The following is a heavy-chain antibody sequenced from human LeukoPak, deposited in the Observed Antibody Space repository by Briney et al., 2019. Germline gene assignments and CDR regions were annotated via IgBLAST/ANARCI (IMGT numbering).Heavy chain of an antibody. CDR2: INHSGST. V-gene: IGHV4-34*01. J-gene: IGHJ4*02. CDR1: GGSFSGYY. Sequence: SETLSLTCAVYGGSFSGYYWSWIRQPPGRGLEWIGEINHSGSTNYNPSLKSRVTISVDTSKNQFSLKLSSVTAADTAVYYCASIAAAGSFDYWGQGTLVTVSS. CDR3: ASIAAAGSFDY. D-gene: IGHD6-13*01.